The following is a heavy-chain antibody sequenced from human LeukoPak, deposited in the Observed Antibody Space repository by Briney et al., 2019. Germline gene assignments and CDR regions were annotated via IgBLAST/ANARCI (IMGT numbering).Heavy chain of an antibody. CDR2: LRSRIYGGTT. CDR1: GFAFGDYL. Sequence: PGGSLRLSCKGSGFAFGDYLVTWARQAPGKGLEWLGFLRSRIYGGTTEYAASVKGRFTISRDDSASIAYLQMSSLKAEDTAVYYCTKSVSHGNHDAWGQGTLVTVSS. D-gene: IGHD4-23*01. CDR3: TKSVSHGNHDA. J-gene: IGHJ5*02. V-gene: IGHV3-49*04.